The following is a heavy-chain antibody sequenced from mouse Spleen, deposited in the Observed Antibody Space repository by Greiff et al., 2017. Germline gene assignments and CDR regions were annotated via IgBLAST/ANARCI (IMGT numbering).Heavy chain of an antibody. CDR2: IHPSDSDT. D-gene: IGHD2-3*01. Sequence: QVQLQQPGAELVKPGASVKVSCKASGYTFTSYWMHWVKQRPGQGLEWIGRIHPSDSDTNYNQKFKGKATLTVDKSSNTAYLQLSSLTSEDTAIYYCARSGGYYALFAYWGQGTLVTVSA. CDR3: ARSGGYYALFAY. J-gene: IGHJ3*01. CDR1: GYTFTSYW. V-gene: IGHV1-74*01.